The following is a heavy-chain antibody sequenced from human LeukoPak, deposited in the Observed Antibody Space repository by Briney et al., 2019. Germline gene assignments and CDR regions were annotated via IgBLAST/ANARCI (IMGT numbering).Heavy chain of an antibody. CDR1: GYTFTSYG. CDR3: ARDGRIFYYDSSGYST. Sequence: ASVKVSCKASGYTFTSYGISWVRQAPGQGLEWMGWISAYNGNTNYAQKLQARVTMTTDTSTSTAYMELRSLRSDDTAVYYCARDGRIFYYDSSGYSTWGQGTLVTVSS. V-gene: IGHV1-18*01. J-gene: IGHJ5*02. D-gene: IGHD3-22*01. CDR2: ISAYNGNT.